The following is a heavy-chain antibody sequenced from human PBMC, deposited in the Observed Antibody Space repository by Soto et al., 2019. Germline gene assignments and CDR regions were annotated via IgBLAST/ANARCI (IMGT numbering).Heavy chain of an antibody. D-gene: IGHD2-2*01. CDR3: AKGYVVVVPAAMINY. CDR1: GFTFSSYA. J-gene: IGHJ4*02. CDR2: ISGSGGST. V-gene: IGHV3-23*01. Sequence: GESLKISCAASGFTFSSYAMSWVRQAPGKGLEWVSAISGSGGSTYYADSVKGRFTISRDNSKNTLYLQMNSLRAEDTAVYYCAKGYVVVVPAAMINYWGQGTLVTVS.